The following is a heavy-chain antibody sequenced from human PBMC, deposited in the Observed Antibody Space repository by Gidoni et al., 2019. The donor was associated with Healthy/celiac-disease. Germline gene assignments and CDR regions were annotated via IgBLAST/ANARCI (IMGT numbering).Heavy chain of an antibody. Sequence: QVQLVQSGAEVKKTGSSVKVSCKASGGTFSTYAISWVGQAPGQGLEWMGGIIPIFGTANDAQKFQGRVTITADESTSTAYMELSSLRSEDTAVYYCATSEQRSVTTPLDYWGQGTLVTVSS. CDR1: GGTFSTYA. D-gene: IGHD4-4*01. V-gene: IGHV1-69*01. CDR3: ATSEQRSVTTPLDY. CDR2: IIPIFGTA. J-gene: IGHJ4*02.